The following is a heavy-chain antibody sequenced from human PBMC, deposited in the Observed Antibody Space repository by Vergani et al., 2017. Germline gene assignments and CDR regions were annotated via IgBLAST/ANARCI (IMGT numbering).Heavy chain of an antibody. CDR1: GFTLCNYD. Sequence: QVQLVESGGGVVQRGGSLRLSCATSGFTLCNYDMQWIRQGPGKGLEFVAFIQFDGGNQYYADSVKGRFTLSRDFSKNTLYLQMNSLRTDDTATYYCAKHFRGWGIDYWGKGTQVIVSS. V-gene: IGHV3-30*02. J-gene: IGHJ4*02. D-gene: IGHD3-16*01. CDR2: IQFDGGNQ. CDR3: AKHFRGWGIDY.